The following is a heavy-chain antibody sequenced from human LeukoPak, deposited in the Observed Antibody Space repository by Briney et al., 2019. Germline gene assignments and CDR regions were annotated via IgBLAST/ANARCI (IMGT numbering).Heavy chain of an antibody. D-gene: IGHD2-15*01. Sequence: GGSLRLSCAASGFTFSSYGMSWVRQAPGKGLEWVSGIRGSGGSTYYADSVKGRFTISRDNSKNTLYLQMNSLRAEDTAVYYCAKSVGEVVVGATYYYYMDVWGKGTTVTISS. J-gene: IGHJ6*03. CDR1: GFTFSSYG. CDR2: IRGSGGST. CDR3: AKSVGEVVVGATYYYYMDV. V-gene: IGHV3-23*01.